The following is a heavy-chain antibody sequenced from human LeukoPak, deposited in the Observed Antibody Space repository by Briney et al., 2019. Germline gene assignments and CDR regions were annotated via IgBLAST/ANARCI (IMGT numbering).Heavy chain of an antibody. CDR1: GYTFISYD. Sequence: ASVKVSCKASGYTFISYDINWVRQATGQGLEWMGWVNPNSGNTGYAQKSQGRITMTRNTATNTAYMELSSLKSDDTAVYYCARRSDGYDSSAYYHWGQGTQVTVSS. D-gene: IGHD3-22*01. J-gene: IGHJ4*02. V-gene: IGHV1-8*01. CDR3: ARRSDGYDSSAYYH. CDR2: VNPNSGNT.